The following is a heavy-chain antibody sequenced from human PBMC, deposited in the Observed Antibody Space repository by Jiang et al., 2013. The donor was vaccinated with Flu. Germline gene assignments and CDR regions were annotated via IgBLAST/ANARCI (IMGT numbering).Heavy chain of an antibody. CDR1: GGSISSYY. CDR3: ASGATGRYRFDY. Sequence: GLVKPSETLSLTCTVSGGSISSYYWSWIRQPPGKGLEWIGYIYYSGSTNYNPSLKSRVTISVDTSKNQFSLKLSSVTAADTAVYYCASGATGRYRFDYWGQGTLVTVSS. J-gene: IGHJ4*02. V-gene: IGHV4-59*01. D-gene: IGHD1-26*01. CDR2: IYYSGST.